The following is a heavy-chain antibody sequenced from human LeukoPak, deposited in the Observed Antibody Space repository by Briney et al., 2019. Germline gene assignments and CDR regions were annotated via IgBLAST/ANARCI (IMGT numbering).Heavy chain of an antibody. V-gene: IGHV3-15*01. CDR2: IKSKTDGGTT. D-gene: IGHD5-18*01. CDR3: TTGTWIQLWLADF. Sequence: PGGSLRLSCAASGFTFNNAWMSWVRQAPGKGLEWVGHIKSKTDGGTTDYAAPVKGRFTISRDDSKNTLYLQMNSLKIEDTAVYYCTTGTWIQLWLADFWGQGTLVTVSS. J-gene: IGHJ4*02. CDR1: GFTFNNAW.